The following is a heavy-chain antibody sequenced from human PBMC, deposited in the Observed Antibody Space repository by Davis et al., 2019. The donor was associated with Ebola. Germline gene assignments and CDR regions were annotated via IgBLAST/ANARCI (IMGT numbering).Heavy chain of an antibody. Sequence: PGGSLRLSCAASGFTFSSYAMHWVRQAPGKGLEWVAVISYDGSNKYYADSVKGRFTISRDNSKNTLYLQMNSLRAEDTAVYYCARGGGGMDVWGQGTTVTVSS. CDR3: ARGGGGMDV. CDR2: ISYDGSNK. J-gene: IGHJ6*02. CDR1: GFTFSSYA. V-gene: IGHV3-30-3*01.